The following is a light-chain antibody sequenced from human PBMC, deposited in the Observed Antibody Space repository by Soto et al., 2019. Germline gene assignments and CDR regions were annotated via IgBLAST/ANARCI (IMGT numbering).Light chain of an antibody. CDR2: ADD. V-gene: IGLV1-44*01. CDR3: AAWDDSLSGHVM. J-gene: IGLJ3*02. CDR1: SSNIGGNT. Sequence: QSVLTQPPSASGTPGQRVTISCSGSSSNIGGNTVSWFHHLPGTAPKVLIYADDQRPSGVPDRFSGSKSGTSASLAISRLQSEDEGAYYCAAWDDSLSGHVMFGGGTKLTVL.